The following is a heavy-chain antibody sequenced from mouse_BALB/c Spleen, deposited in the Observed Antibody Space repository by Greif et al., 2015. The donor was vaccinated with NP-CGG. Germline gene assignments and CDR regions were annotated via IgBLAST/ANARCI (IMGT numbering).Heavy chain of an antibody. CDR1: GFDFSRHW. CDR3: ARVPGGLRYFDY. D-gene: IGHD1-1*01. CDR2: INPGSSTI. J-gene: IGHJ2*01. Sequence: DVKLQESGGGLVQPGGSLKLSCAASGFDFSRHWMSWARQAPGKGPEWIGEINPGSSTINYTPSLKDKFIISRDNAKNTLYLQTSKVRSEDTALYYCARVPGGLRYFDYWGQGTTLTVSS. V-gene: IGHV4-1*02.